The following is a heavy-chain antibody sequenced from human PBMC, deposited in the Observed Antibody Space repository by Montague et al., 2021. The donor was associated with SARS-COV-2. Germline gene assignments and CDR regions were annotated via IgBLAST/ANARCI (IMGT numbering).Heavy chain of an antibody. CDR3: ARHPHHGGSNGPPDF. CDR1: GVSVTDYY. Sequence: SETLSLTCTVSGVSVTDYYWSWIRQPPGKGLEWVGDVFYNKGTNYNPSLKSRVAISVDTSKNQFSLRLTSVTAADTAFYYCARHPHHGGSNGPPDFWGQGTLVTVSS. V-gene: IGHV4-59*08. J-gene: IGHJ4*02. D-gene: IGHD2-15*01. CDR2: VFYNKGT.